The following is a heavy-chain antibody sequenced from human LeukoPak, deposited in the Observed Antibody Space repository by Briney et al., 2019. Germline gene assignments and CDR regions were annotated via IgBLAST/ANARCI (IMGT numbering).Heavy chain of an antibody. J-gene: IGHJ4*02. CDR3: ARAAGPHTAMVL. Sequence: PGGSLRLSCAAPGFTFSDYYMSWIRQAPGKGLEWVSYISSSSSYTNYAYSVKGRFTISRDNAKSSLYLQMNSLRAEDTAVYYCARAAGPHTAMVLWGQGTLVTVSS. CDR2: ISSSSSYT. D-gene: IGHD5-18*01. CDR1: GFTFSDYY. V-gene: IGHV3-11*06.